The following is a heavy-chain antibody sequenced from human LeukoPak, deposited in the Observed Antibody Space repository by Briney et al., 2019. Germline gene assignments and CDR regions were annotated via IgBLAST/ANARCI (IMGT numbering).Heavy chain of an antibody. Sequence: GGSLRLSCAASGFTFSSYAMSWVRQAPGKGLECVSGISGSGGSTDYADSVKGRFTISRDNSKNTLYLQMNSLRAEDTAVYYCAKDKIVGAIFRFDYWGQGTLVTVSS. V-gene: IGHV3-23*01. J-gene: IGHJ4*02. CDR1: GFTFSSYA. D-gene: IGHD1-26*01. CDR2: ISGSGGST. CDR3: AKDKIVGAIFRFDY.